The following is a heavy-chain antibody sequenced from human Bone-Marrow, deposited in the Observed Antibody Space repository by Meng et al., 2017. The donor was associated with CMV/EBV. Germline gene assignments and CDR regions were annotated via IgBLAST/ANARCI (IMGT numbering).Heavy chain of an antibody. J-gene: IGHJ6*01. CDR2: ISAYNGNT. CDR3: AREFGMRYQLLFSYYYYGMDV. Sequence: ASVKVSCKASGYTFTSYYMHWVRQAPGQGLEWMGWISAYNGNTNYAQKLQGRVTMTTDTSTSTAYMELRSLRSDDTAVYYCAREFGMRYQLLFSYYYYGMDVWGQGTTVTGSS. V-gene: IGHV1-18*04. CDR1: GYTFTSYY. D-gene: IGHD2-2*01.